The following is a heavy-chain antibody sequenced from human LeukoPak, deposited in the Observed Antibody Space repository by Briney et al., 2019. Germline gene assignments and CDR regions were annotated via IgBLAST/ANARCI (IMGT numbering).Heavy chain of an antibody. Sequence: KPSETLSLTCTGSGGSLSNYYWSWIRQPPGKELDWVGYFSYSGCPIYNPSLNSRVTISLQTSKRRFSLKLSSVTAADTAVYYCARDKTGNNWFDPWGQGTLVTVSS. D-gene: IGHD1-1*01. V-gene: IGHV4-59*13. J-gene: IGHJ5*02. CDR3: ARDKTGNNWFDP. CDR2: FSYSGCP. CDR1: GGSLSNYY.